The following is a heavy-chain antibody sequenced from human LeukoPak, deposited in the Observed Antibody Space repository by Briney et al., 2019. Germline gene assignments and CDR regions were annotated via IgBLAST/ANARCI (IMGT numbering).Heavy chain of an antibody. Sequence: GEPRKISCKRPGYRLSSYWIAGVRQIPGKGLEWMGIIYPGHSYNRYSPSFQGQVTIAADKSLSTAYLQWSGLKAADSAIYYCARQDYYARPVKYLGQGTLVTVSS. D-gene: IGHD3-22*01. J-gene: IGHJ4*02. CDR3: ARQDYYARPVKY. CDR1: GYRLSSYW. CDR2: IYPGHSYN. V-gene: IGHV5-51*01.